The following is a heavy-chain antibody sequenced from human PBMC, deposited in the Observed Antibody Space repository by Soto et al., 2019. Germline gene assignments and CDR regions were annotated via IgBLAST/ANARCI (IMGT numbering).Heavy chain of an antibody. CDR2: ISFDGSNE. CDR1: GFSFTTYG. J-gene: IGHJ6*02. V-gene: IGHV3-30*18. Sequence: QVQLVESGGGVVQPGRSLRLSCAASGFSFTTYGLHWVRQAPGKGLEWVAAISFDGSNEFYADAVKGRFSISRDNSENTLYLKMNSLRPNDTAVYYCAKAPYGGRPGYFYYYYGMDVWGQGTTVTVSS. D-gene: IGHD3-16*01. CDR3: AKAPYGGRPGYFYYYYGMDV.